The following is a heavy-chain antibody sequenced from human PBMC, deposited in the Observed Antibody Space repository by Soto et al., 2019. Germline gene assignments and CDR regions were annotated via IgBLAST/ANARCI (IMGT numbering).Heavy chain of an antibody. J-gene: IGHJ6*02. CDR1: GGSVISGSYY. CDR3: ARAHSGYDPLGMDV. D-gene: IGHD5-12*01. CDR2: ISDTGSG. Sequence: QVQLQESGPGLVKPSETLSLTCTVSGGSVISGSYYWTWIRQPPGTGLEWVGSISDTGSGDYNPSLKWRVTISVHTSKRQFSLRLNSVTAADSAVYYCARAHSGYDPLGMDVWGQGTTVTVSS. V-gene: IGHV4-61*01.